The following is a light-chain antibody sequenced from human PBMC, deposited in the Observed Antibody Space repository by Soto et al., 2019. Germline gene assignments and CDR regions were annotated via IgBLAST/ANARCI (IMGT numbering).Light chain of an antibody. Sequence: EVVVTQSPGTLSLYPGERATLSCRASQTVRNNYLAWYQQKPGQAPRLLIYDASSRATGIPDRFSGGGSGTDFTLTISRLEPEDFAVYSCQQFSSYPLTFAGGTKVDIK. CDR3: QQFSSYPLT. CDR1: QTVRNNY. CDR2: DAS. J-gene: IGKJ4*01. V-gene: IGKV3-20*01.